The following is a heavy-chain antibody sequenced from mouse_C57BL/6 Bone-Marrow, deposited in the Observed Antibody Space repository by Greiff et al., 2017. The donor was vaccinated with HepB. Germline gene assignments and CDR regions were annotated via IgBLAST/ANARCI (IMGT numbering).Heavy chain of an antibody. CDR1: GFNIKDDY. Sequence: VQLQQSGAELVRPGASVKLSCTASGFNIKDDYMHWVKQRPEQGLEWIGWIDPENGDTEYASKFQGKATITADTSSNTAYLQLSSLTSEDTAVYYCTTPGYYDYVFADWGQGTLVTVSA. CDR2: IDPENGDT. CDR3: TTPGYYDYVFAD. J-gene: IGHJ3*01. V-gene: IGHV14-4*01. D-gene: IGHD2-4*01.